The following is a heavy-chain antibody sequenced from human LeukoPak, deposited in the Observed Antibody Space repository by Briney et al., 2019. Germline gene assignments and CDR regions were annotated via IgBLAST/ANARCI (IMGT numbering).Heavy chain of an antibody. CDR2: INPSGGST. CDR1: GYTFTSYY. Sequence: ASVKVSCKASGYTFTSYYVHWVRQAPGQGLEWMGIINPSGGSTSYAQKFQGRVTMTRDTSTSTAYMELRSLRSDDTAVYYCARERHIVVVTAILGDAFDIWGQGTMVTVSS. J-gene: IGHJ3*02. D-gene: IGHD2-21*02. V-gene: IGHV1-46*01. CDR3: ARERHIVVVTAILGDAFDI.